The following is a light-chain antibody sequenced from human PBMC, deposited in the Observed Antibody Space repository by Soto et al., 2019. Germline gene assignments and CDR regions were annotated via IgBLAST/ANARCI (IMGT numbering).Light chain of an antibody. CDR3: QQYKTYPFT. CDR1: QGIGDW. J-gene: IGKJ2*01. Sequence: DIQVTQSPSTLSASLGDRVTITCRASQGIGDWLAWYRHKPGTTPQLVIYKASRLESGVPSRFSGSGSGTEFTLTISRLEPGDLATYYCQQYKTYPFTFGQGTNLEIK. CDR2: KAS. V-gene: IGKV1-5*03.